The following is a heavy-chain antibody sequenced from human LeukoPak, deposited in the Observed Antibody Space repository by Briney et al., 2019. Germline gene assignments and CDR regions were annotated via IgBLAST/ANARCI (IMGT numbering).Heavy chain of an antibody. CDR2: IYNSGST. V-gene: IGHV4-31*03. J-gene: IGHJ4*02. Sequence: SETLSLTCTVSGGSISSDTYFWSWIRQHPGKGLEWIGNIYNSGSTYYNPSLEGRVTLSVDASKNQFSLKLSSVTAADTAVYYCARGRDSRDFYYFDFWGRGTLVTVSS. D-gene: IGHD3/OR15-3a*01. CDR1: GGSISSDTYF. CDR3: ARGRDSRDFYYFDF.